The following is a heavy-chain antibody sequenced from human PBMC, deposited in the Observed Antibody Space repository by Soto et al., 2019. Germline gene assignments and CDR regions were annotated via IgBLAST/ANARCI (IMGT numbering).Heavy chain of an antibody. CDR1: GDTLTELS. V-gene: IGHV1-24*01. CDR2: FDPEDGDT. CDR3: ATRRAVTGTDYFDY. J-gene: IGHJ4*02. D-gene: IGHD6-19*01. Sequence: RASVKVSCKVSGDTLTELSMHWVRQAPGNGLEWMGGFDPEDGDTIYAQKFQGRVTMTEDTSTDTAYMELSSLRSEDTAVYYCATRRAVTGTDYFDYWGLGTLVTVS.